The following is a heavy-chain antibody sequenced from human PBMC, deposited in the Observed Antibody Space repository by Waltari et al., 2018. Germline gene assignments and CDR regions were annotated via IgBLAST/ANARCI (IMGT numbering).Heavy chain of an antibody. CDR3: ARDDSSGYGVNWFDP. J-gene: IGHJ5*02. V-gene: IGHV4-61*02. CDR2: IYTSGST. Sequence: QVQLQESGPGLVKPSPTLSLTCTVSGGSISSGSYYWRWTRPPAGKGLEWIGRIYTSGSTNYNPSLKSRVTISVDTSKNQFSLKLSSVTAADTAVYYCARDDSSGYGVNWFDPWGQGTLVTVSS. D-gene: IGHD3-22*01. CDR1: GGSISSGSYY.